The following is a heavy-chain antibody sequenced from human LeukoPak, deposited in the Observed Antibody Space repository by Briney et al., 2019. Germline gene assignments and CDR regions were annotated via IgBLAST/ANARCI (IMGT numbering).Heavy chain of an antibody. Sequence: PSETLSLTCTVSGCSISSYYWSWIRQPPGKGLEWIGYIYYSGSTNYNPSLKSRVTISVDTSKNQFSLKLSAVTAADTAVYYCARVKYCSSTSCYKRGKSWFDPWGQGTLVTVSS. CDR2: IYYSGST. CDR3: ARVKYCSSTSCYKRGKSWFDP. V-gene: IGHV4-59*01. D-gene: IGHD2-2*02. J-gene: IGHJ5*02. CDR1: GCSISSYY.